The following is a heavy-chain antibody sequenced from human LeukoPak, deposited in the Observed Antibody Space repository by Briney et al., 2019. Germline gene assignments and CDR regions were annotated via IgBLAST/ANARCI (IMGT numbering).Heavy chain of an antibody. CDR3: ARAKQGDCSSTSCYFGYYYYYMDV. CDR1: GGSISSGSYY. J-gene: IGHJ6*03. D-gene: IGHD2-2*01. Sequence: PSETLSLTCTVSGGSISSGSYYWSWIRQPPGKGLEWIGYIYYSGSTNYNPSLKSRVTISVDTSKNQFSLKLSSVTAADTAVYYCARAKQGDCSSTSCYFGYYYYYMDVWGKGTTVTVSS. CDR2: IYYSGST. V-gene: IGHV4-61*01.